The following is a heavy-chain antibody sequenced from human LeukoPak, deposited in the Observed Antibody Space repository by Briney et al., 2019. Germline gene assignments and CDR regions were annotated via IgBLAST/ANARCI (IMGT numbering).Heavy chain of an antibody. V-gene: IGHV4-30-4*01. J-gene: IGHJ4*02. CDR3: ARGGDTAMVVFDY. D-gene: IGHD5-18*01. CDR2: IYYSGST. Sequence: SETLSLTCTVSGGSISSGDYYWSWIRQPPGKGLEWIGYIYYSGSTYYNPSLKSRVTISVDTSKNQFSLKLSSVTAADTAVYYCARGGDTAMVVFDYWGQGTLVTVFS. CDR1: GGSISSGDYY.